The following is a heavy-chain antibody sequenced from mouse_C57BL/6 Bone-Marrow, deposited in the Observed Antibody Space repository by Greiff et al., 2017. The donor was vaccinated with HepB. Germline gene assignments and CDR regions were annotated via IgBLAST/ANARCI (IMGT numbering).Heavy chain of an antibody. J-gene: IGHJ2*01. Sequence: EVQLVESGAELVRPGASVKLSCTASGFNIKDDYMHWVKQRPEQGLEWIGGIDPENGDTEYASKFQGKATITADTSSNTAYLQLSSLTSEDTAVYYCTTMSGSYFDYWGQGTTLTVSS. CDR3: TTMSGSYFDY. V-gene: IGHV14-4*01. CDR1: GFNIKDDY. CDR2: IDPENGDT. D-gene: IGHD1-3*01.